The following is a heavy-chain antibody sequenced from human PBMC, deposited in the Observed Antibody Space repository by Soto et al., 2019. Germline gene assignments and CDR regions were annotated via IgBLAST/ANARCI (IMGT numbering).Heavy chain of an antibody. CDR3: AEGVELDV. CDR1: GFSFSSFA. D-gene: IGHD1-26*01. V-gene: IGHV3-23*01. J-gene: IGHJ6*04. Sequence: EVLLLESGGGLVQPGGSLRLSCEASGFSFSSFAMNWVRQAPGKGLEWVSAIGDSGASTYYADSVKGRFSISRDNSRNTRYLQLNNLRAEDTAVYYCAEGVELDVWGNGTTVTVSS. CDR2: IGDSGAST.